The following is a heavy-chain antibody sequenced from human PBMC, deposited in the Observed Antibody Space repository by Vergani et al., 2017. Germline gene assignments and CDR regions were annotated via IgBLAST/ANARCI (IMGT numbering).Heavy chain of an antibody. CDR3: ARRRDSSSWYEVYYYYYYMDV. J-gene: IGHJ6*03. D-gene: IGHD6-13*01. CDR1: GGSISSYY. CDR2: IYYSGST. Sequence: QVQLQESGPGLVKPSETLSLTCTVSGGSISSYYWSWIRQPPGKGLEWIGYIYYSGSTNYNPSLKSRVTISVDTSKNQFSLKLSSVTAADPAVYYCARRRDSSSWYEVYYYYYYMDVWGKGTTVTVSS. V-gene: IGHV4-59*01.